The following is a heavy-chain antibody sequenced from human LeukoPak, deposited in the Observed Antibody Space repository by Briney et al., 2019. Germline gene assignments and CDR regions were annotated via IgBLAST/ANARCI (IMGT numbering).Heavy chain of an antibody. CDR2: IKQDGSEK. CDR1: GFTFSSYW. V-gene: IGHV3-7*01. J-gene: IGHJ4*02. D-gene: IGHD3-22*01. CDR3: ARGYYYDSSGYWAY. Sequence: GGSPRLSCAASGFTFSSYWMSWVRQAPGKGLEWVANIKQDGSEKYYVDSVKGRFTISRDNAKNSLYLQMNSLRAEDTAVYYCARGYYYDSSGYWAYWGQGTLVTVSS.